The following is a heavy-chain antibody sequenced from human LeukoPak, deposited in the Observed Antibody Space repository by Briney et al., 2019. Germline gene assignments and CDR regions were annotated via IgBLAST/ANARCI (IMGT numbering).Heavy chain of an antibody. V-gene: IGHV4-34*01. J-gene: IGHJ4*02. CDR3: ARQTYYYGSGSYYNHYDY. D-gene: IGHD3-10*01. CDR1: GGSFSGYY. Sequence: SETLSLTCAVYGGSFSGYYWSWIRQPPGKGLEWIGEINHSGSTNYNPSLKSRVTISVDTSKNQFSLKLSSVTAADTAVYYCARQTYYYGSGSYYNHYDYWGQGTLVTVSS. CDR2: INHSGST.